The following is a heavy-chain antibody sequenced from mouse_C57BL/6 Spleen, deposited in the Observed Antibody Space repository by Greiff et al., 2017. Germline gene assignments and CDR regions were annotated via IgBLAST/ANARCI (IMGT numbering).Heavy chain of an antibody. Sequence: EVNVVESGGGLVKPGGSLKLSCAASGFTFSSYAMSWVRQTPEKRLEWVATISDGGSYTYYPDNVKGRFTISRDNAKNNLYLQMSHLKSEDTAMYYCARDRGLWGFAYWGQGTLVTVSA. V-gene: IGHV5-4*01. CDR2: ISDGGSYT. CDR1: GFTFSSYA. CDR3: ARDRGLWGFAY. D-gene: IGHD3-1*01. J-gene: IGHJ3*01.